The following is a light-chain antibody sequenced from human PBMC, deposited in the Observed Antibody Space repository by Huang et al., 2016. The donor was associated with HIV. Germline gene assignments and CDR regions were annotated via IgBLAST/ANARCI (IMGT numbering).Light chain of an antibody. CDR1: QSVNNW. V-gene: IGKV1-5*03. J-gene: IGKJ2*03. CDR2: KAS. Sequence: DIQMTQSPSTLSASVGDGVTITCRASQSVNNWLAWYQQKPGKAPQLLIYKASNLEGWGPSRFSGSGSGTEFTLTISSLQPDDFATYYCQQYNSYSPVYSFGQGTKLEMK. CDR3: QQYNSYSPVYS.